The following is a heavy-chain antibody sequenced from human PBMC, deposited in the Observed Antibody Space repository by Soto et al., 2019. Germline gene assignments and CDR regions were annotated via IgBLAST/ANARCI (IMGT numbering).Heavy chain of an antibody. Sequence: TLSLTWTVSGCSITTGFYYWSWIRQLPGKGLEWIGHRYYSESTYYNPSLKSRVSISLDTSKNQFSLKLSFVTAADTAMYYCARTKCSGGSCYSWSLDDWGQGTPVTVSS. J-gene: IGHJ4*02. CDR2: RYYSEST. D-gene: IGHD2-15*01. V-gene: IGHV4-31*02. CDR1: GCSITTGFYY. CDR3: ARTKCSGGSCYSWSLDD.